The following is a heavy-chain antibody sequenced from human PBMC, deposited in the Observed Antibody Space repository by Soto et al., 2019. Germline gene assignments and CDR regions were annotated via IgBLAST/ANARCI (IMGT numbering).Heavy chain of an antibody. CDR1: GFTFSNYA. Sequence: EVQLLESGGGLVQPGGSLRLSCAASGFTFSNYAMSWVRQAPGEGLEWVSAISGSGGSTYYADSVKGRFTISRDNSKNTLYRQMNRLRAEDTAVYYCAKDRGNIVPRGGEIDYWGQGTLVTVSS. V-gene: IGHV3-23*01. J-gene: IGHJ4*02. D-gene: IGHD5-12*01. CDR3: AKDRGNIVPRGGEIDY. CDR2: ISGSGGST.